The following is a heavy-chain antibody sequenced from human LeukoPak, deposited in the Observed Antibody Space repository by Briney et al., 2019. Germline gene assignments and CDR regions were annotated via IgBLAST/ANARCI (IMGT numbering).Heavy chain of an antibody. CDR2: IYYSGST. D-gene: IGHD3-10*01. J-gene: IGHJ4*02. CDR1: GYSISSSSYY. CDR3: ARTTMIRGSYRPYYFDY. Sequence: PSETLSLTCTVSGYSISSSSYYWGWIRQPPGKGLEWIGSIYYSGSTYYNPSLKSRVTISVDTSKNQFSLKLSSVTAADTAVYYCARTTMIRGSYRPYYFDYWGQGTLVTVSS. V-gene: IGHV4-39*07.